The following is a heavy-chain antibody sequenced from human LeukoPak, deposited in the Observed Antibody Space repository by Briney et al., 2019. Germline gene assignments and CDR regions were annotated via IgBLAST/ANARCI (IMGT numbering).Heavy chain of an antibody. Sequence: ASVKVSCKASGYTFSNYYIHWVRQAPGQGLEWMGLINPSGSSTDYAQQFQGRVTMDRDTSTSTVYMELSSLRSEDTAVYHCARDRVFGGYVDYWGQGTLVTVSS. J-gene: IGHJ4*02. V-gene: IGHV1-46*01. CDR1: GYTFSNYY. CDR3: ARDRVFGGYVDY. D-gene: IGHD2-15*01. CDR2: INPSGSST.